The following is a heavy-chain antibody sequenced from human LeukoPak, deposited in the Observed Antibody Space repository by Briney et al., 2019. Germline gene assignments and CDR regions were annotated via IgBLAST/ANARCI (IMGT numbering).Heavy chain of an antibody. CDR2: IYYSGST. CDR1: GGSISSSSYY. V-gene: IGHV4-61*01. D-gene: IGHD2-2*01. J-gene: IGHJ5*02. Sequence: PSETLSLTCTVSGGSISSSSYYWSWIRQPPGKGLEWIGYIYYSGSTNYNPSLKSRVTISVDTSKNQFSLKLNSVTAADTAVYYCARTTEDCSSTSCYQYWFDPWGQGTPVTVSS. CDR3: ARTTEDCSSTSCYQYWFDP.